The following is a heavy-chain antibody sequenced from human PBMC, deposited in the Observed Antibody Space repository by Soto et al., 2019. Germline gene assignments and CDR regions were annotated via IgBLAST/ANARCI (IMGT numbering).Heavy chain of an antibody. J-gene: IGHJ4*02. Sequence: SETLSLTCSVSGGSISGYYWSWIRQPPGKGLEWIGYVHCTGTTDYNLSLKSRVAISVDTFTNQFSLMLNSVTAADTAVYYCARAYYTSGCPSCHTFDYWGLGNLVTVSS. D-gene: IGHD6-19*01. CDR3: ARAYYTSGCPSCHTFDY. CDR2: VHCTGTT. V-gene: IGHV4-59*01. CDR1: GGSISGYY.